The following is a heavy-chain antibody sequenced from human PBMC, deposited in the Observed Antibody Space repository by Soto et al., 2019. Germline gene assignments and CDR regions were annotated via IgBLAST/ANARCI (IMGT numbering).Heavy chain of an antibody. CDR1: GYTFTSYG. V-gene: IGHV1-18*01. CDR2: ISAYNGNT. J-gene: IGHJ3*02. Sequence: AASVKVSCKASGYTFTSYGISWVRQAPGQGLEWMGWISAYNGNTNYAQKLQGRVTMTTDTSTSTAYMELRSLRSDDTAVYYCARYAPREYYDFWSGYLGDAFDIWGQGTMVTVSS. CDR3: ARYAPREYYDFWSGYLGDAFDI. D-gene: IGHD3-3*01.